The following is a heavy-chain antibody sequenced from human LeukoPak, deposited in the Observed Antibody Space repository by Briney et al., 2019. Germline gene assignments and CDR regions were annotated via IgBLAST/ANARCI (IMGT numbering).Heavy chain of an antibody. D-gene: IGHD3-22*01. CDR2: ISSSSSTI. CDR1: GFTLNSYS. V-gene: IGHV3-48*04. J-gene: IGHJ4*02. Sequence: GGSLRLSCAASGFTLNSYSMNWVRQAPGKGLEWVSYISSSSSTIYYADSVKGRFTISRDNAKNSLYLQMNSLRAEDTAAYYCARSQYYYDSSLDYWGQGTLVTVSS. CDR3: ARSQYYYDSSLDY.